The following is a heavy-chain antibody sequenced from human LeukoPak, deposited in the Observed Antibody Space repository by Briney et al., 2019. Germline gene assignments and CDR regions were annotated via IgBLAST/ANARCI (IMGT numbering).Heavy chain of an antibody. J-gene: IGHJ4*02. Sequence: GGSLRLSCAASGFPFSNYWMSWVRQAPGKGLEWVANVKQDGGERFYMDSVKGRFTISRDNAKNSLYLQMNSLRAEDTAVYYCAKYYYDSSGSRHLDYWGQGTLVTVSS. CDR1: GFPFSNYW. CDR3: AKYYYDSSGSRHLDY. V-gene: IGHV3-7*03. CDR2: VKQDGGER. D-gene: IGHD3-22*01.